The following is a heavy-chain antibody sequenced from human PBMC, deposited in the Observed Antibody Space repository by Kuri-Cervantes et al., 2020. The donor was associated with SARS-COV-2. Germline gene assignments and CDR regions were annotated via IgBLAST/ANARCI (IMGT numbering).Heavy chain of an antibody. Sequence: SETLSLTCTVSGGSISSSSYYWGWIRQPPGKGLGWIGSIYYSGSTYYNPSLKSRVTISVDTSKNQFSLKLSSVTAADTAVYYCARLLPGTVDYWGQGTLVTVSS. D-gene: IGHD4-17*01. CDR2: IYYSGST. CDR1: GGSISSSSYY. CDR3: ARLLPGTVDY. J-gene: IGHJ4*02. V-gene: IGHV4-39*01.